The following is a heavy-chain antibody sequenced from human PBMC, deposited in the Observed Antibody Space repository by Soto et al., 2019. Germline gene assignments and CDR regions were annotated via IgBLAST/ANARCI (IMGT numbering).Heavy chain of an antibody. CDR1: GFTFSDYA. CDR2: IDGSSATT. J-gene: IGHJ6*02. CDR3: AQDRRPSIYSGLAV. D-gene: IGHD2-2*01. V-gene: IGHV3-23*01. Sequence: GGSLRLSCAASGFTFSDYAMSWVRQAPGKGLEWVSAIDGSSATTNFADSLKGRFTISRNNSKNTLFLHMSVLRAEDTALYYCAQDRRPSIYSGLAVWGQGTTVTVSS.